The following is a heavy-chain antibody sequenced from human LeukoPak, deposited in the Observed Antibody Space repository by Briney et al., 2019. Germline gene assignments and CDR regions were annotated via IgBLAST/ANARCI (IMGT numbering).Heavy chain of an antibody. CDR2: IFYTGGI. CDR1: GFSISTSNY. Sequence: SETLSLTCAVSGFSISTSNYWAWIRQPPGRGLEWIGHIFYTGGIYYNPSLKSRVTMSVDTSRNQFSLKLSSMTAADTAVYYCARTPRDGYNSPYFDYWGQGTLVTVSS. J-gene: IGHJ4*02. CDR3: ARTPRDGYNSPYFDY. V-gene: IGHV4-28*05. D-gene: IGHD5-24*01.